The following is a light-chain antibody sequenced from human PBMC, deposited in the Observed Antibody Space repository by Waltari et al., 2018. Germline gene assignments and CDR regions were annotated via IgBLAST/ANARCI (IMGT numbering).Light chain of an antibody. Sequence: ETVLTQSPGTLSLSPGERATLSCWASQSVSRALAWYQQKPGQAPRLLIYGASSRATGIPDRFSGSGSGTDFSLTISRLEPEDFAVYYCQHYVRLPVTFGQGTKVDIK. J-gene: IGKJ1*01. CDR1: QSVSRA. CDR3: QHYVRLPVT. V-gene: IGKV3-20*01. CDR2: GAS.